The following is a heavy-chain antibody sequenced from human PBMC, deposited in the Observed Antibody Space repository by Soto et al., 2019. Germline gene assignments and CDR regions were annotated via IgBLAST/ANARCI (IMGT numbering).Heavy chain of an antibody. CDR1: GFSVSATS. CDR3: ARVNTTLVDHFDC. D-gene: IGHD5-18*01. V-gene: IGHV3-53*01. CDR2: MPRGGTT. J-gene: IGHJ4*02. Sequence: GGSLRLSCVVSGFSVSATSIFWVRQATGKGLEWVSLMPRGGTTDNADSVKGRFTTSRDKSKNTLYLHMNGLRVEDTAVYYCARVNTTLVDHFDCWGQGTLVTVS.